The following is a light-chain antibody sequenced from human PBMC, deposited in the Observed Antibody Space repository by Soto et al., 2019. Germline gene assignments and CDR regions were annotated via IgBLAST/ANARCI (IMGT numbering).Light chain of an antibody. V-gene: IGKV3-11*01. CDR2: DAS. Sequence: EIVLTQSPATLSLSPGERVTLSCRASQSVSSYLAWYQQKPGQAPRLLIYDASNRATGIPARFSGSGSGTDFTLTISSLEPEDFAVYYCQQYNNWPPGATFGPGTKVEIK. J-gene: IGKJ3*01. CDR1: QSVSSY. CDR3: QQYNNWPPGAT.